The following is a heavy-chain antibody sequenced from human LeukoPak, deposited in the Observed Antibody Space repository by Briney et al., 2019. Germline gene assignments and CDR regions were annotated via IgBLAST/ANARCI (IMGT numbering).Heavy chain of an antibody. V-gene: IGHV4-59*01. CDR2: IYYSGST. CDR3: ARAKGDTRLGFVG. Sequence: SETLSLTCIVSGGSISNYYWSWIRQPPGKGLEWLGYIYYSGSTNYNPSLKSRVTISVDTSKNQFSLKLNSVIAADTAVYYCARAKGDTRLGFVGWGQGTLVTVSS. D-gene: IGHD3-16*01. J-gene: IGHJ4*02. CDR1: GGSISNYY.